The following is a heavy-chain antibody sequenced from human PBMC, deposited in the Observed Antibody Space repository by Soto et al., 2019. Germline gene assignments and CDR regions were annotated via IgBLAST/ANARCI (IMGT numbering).Heavy chain of an antibody. J-gene: IGHJ4*02. CDR3: AKSPGARHFDF. D-gene: IGHD6-6*01. CDR2: LSGSGAST. CDR1: GFTFRSYA. V-gene: IGHV3-23*01. Sequence: EVQLLESGGGLVQPGGSLRLSCVASGFTFRSYAMSWVRQAPGKGLEWVSALSGSGASTYYADSVKGRLTISRDNSKNTLYLQMNSLRAEDTAVFYCAKSPGARHFDFWGQGTLVTVSS.